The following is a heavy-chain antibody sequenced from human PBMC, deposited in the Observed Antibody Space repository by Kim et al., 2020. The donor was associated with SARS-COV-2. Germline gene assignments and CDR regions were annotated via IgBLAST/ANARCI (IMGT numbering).Heavy chain of an antibody. V-gene: IGHV2-70*11. CDR2: IDWDDDK. D-gene: IGHD2-15*01. CDR3: ARISVPNSPFDY. Sequence: SGPTLVNPTQTLTLTCTFSGFSLSTSGMCVSWIRQPPGKALEWLARIDWDDDKYYSTSLKTRLTISKDTSKNQVVLTMTNMDPVDTATYYCARISVPNSPFDYWGQGTLVTVSS. CDR1: GFSLSTSGMC. J-gene: IGHJ4*02.